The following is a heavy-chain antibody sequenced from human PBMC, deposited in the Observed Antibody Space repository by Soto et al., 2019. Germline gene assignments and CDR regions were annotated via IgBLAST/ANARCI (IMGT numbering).Heavy chain of an antibody. CDR2: ISFDGGNK. Sequence: QVQLVESGGGVVQPGTSLRLSCAASGFTFRNYAMHWVRQAPGKGLEWVAVISFDGGNKIYPDSVKGRFTISRDNSRDTLYLQMNSLRAEDTAVYFCARSPIPSRPAWFDPWGQGTRVTVSS. J-gene: IGHJ5*02. CDR3: ARSPIPSRPAWFDP. V-gene: IGHV3-30-3*01. CDR1: GFTFRNYA. D-gene: IGHD6-6*01.